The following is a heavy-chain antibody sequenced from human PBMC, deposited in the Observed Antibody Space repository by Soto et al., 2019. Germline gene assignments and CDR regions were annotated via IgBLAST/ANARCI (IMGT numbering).Heavy chain of an antibody. D-gene: IGHD3-3*01. V-gene: IGHV3-7*05. Sequence: GGSLRLSCAASGFTFSSYWMSWVRQAPGKGLEWVANIKKDGSEKYYVDSVKGRFTISRDNAKNYLFLQMNSLGAEDTAVYYCARDQRFLEPVDAFDIWGQGTMVTVSS. J-gene: IGHJ3*02. CDR3: ARDQRFLEPVDAFDI. CDR2: IKKDGSEK. CDR1: GFTFSSYW.